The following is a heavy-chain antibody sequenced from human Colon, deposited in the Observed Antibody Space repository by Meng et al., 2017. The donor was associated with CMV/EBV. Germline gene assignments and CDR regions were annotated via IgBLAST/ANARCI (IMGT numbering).Heavy chain of an antibody. Sequence: QAEPVQAGAGVQKPGVSVHPEVSCKGSGYTFHDYYMHRVRPVPGQGLEWMGWINPSSGGTNFARKFRGRVTMTTDTSISTAYIKLNSLRSDDTAVYYCVRDDGHGGFYLDYWGQGTLVTVSS. CDR3: VRDDGHGGFYLDY. J-gene: IGHJ4*02. V-gene: IGHV1-2*02. CDR2: INPSSGGT. D-gene: IGHD3-16*01. CDR1: GYTFHDYY.